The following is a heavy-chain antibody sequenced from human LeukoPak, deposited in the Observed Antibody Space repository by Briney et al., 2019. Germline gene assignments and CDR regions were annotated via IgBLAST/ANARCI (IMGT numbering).Heavy chain of an antibody. V-gene: IGHV4-34*01. Sequence: PSETLSLTCAVYGGSFSGYYWSWIRQPPGKGLEWIGEINHSGSTNYNPSLKSRVTISVDTYKNQFSLKLSSVTAADTAVYYCARSTIFGVAHLGFDPWGQGTLVTVSS. CDR2: INHSGST. J-gene: IGHJ5*02. D-gene: IGHD3-3*01. CDR3: ARSTIFGVAHLGFDP. CDR1: GGSFSGYY.